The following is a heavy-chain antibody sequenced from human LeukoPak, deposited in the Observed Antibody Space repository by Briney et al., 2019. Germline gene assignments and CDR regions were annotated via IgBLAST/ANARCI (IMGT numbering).Heavy chain of an antibody. D-gene: IGHD6-13*01. CDR2: ISSSGSTI. Sequence: PGGSLRLSCAASRFAFSNYGIYWVRQAPGRGLEGVSYISSSGSTIYYADSVKGRFTISRDNAKNSLYLQMNSLRAEDTAVYYCARDLMGIAYRGAFYYWGQGTLVTVSS. J-gene: IGHJ4*02. CDR3: ARDLMGIAYRGAFYY. CDR1: RFAFSNYG. V-gene: IGHV3-48*04.